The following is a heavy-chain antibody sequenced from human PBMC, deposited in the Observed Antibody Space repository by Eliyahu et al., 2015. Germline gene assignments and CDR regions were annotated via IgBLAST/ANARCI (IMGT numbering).Heavy chain of an antibody. CDR1: GFTFSSYS. D-gene: IGHD6-13*01. CDR2: ISSSSSYI. Sequence: EVQLVESGGGLVKPGGSLRLSCAASGFTFSSYSMNWVRQAPGKGLEWVSSISSSSSYIYYADSVKGRFTISRDNAKNSLYLQMNSLRAEDTAVYYCARGEGESSSWPAYWGQGTLVTVSS. J-gene: IGHJ4*02. CDR3: ARGEGESSSWPAY. V-gene: IGHV3-21*01.